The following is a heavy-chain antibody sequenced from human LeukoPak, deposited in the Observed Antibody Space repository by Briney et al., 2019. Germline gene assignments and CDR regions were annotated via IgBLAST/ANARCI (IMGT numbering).Heavy chain of an antibody. CDR3: ARGSVHFCSGGSCLDY. CDR2: MNPNSGNT. Sequence: ASVKVSCKGSGYTFTSYDSNWVRQATGQGLEGMGWMNPNSGNTGYAQKFQGRVTITRNTSISTDYMELSSLRSEDTAVYYCARGSVHFCSGGSCLDYWGQGTLVTVSS. J-gene: IGHJ4*02. D-gene: IGHD2-15*01. V-gene: IGHV1-8*03. CDR1: GYTFTSYD.